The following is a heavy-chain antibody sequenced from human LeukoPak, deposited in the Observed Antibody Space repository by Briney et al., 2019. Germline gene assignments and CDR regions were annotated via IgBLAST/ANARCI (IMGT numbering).Heavy chain of an antibody. D-gene: IGHD3-10*01. CDR3: AREPSGSGGYDY. Sequence: ASVKVSCKASGFTFSGYYMHWVRQAPGQGLEWMALISPNSGGTNYVQKFQGRVTVTRDTSISTDYMEISGLTSDDTALYYCAREPSGSGGYDYWGQGTLVTVSS. J-gene: IGHJ4*02. CDR1: GFTFSGYY. CDR2: ISPNSGGT. V-gene: IGHV1-2*02.